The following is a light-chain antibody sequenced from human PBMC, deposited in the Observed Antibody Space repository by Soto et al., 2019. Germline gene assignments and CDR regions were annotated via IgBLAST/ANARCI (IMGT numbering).Light chain of an antibody. CDR1: SSVSTYVTY. CDR2: GAS. CDR3: QQYSASPRT. V-gene: IGKV3-20*01. Sequence: EIVMTQSPATLSVSPVSRATLSCRDRSSVSTYVTYLAWYQQKPGQAPRLLIYGASSRATGIPDRFSGSGSGTDFTLTISRLEPEDFAVYYCQQYSASPRTFGQGTKVDI. J-gene: IGKJ1*01.